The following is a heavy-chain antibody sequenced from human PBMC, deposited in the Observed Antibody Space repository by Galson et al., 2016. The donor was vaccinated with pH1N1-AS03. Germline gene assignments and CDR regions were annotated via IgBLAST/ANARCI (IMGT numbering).Heavy chain of an antibody. V-gene: IGHV4-38-2*01. Sequence: TLSLTCGVSNYSINCGYYWGWIRQPPGKGLEWIGSIHHGGSTYYTPSLKSRVSFSVDTSKNQFSLKLSSVTAADTAVYYCARMSAANFDYWGQGTLVTVS. J-gene: IGHJ4*02. CDR2: IHHGGST. CDR3: ARMSAANFDY. CDR1: NYSINCGYY. D-gene: IGHD2-2*01.